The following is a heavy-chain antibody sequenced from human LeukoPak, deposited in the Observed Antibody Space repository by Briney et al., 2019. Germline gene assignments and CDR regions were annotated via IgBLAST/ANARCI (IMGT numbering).Heavy chain of an antibody. D-gene: IGHD1-26*01. CDR3: AKNGQSGFSFDP. V-gene: IGHV4-34*01. CDR1: GGSLNGYY. J-gene: IGHJ5*02. Sequence: SETLSLTCAVDGGSLNGYYWSWIRQPPGKGLEWIGEGSESGGTKYNPSLKSRVTISADTSKNQFSLRLSSVTAADTAVYHCAKNGQSGFSFDPWGQGTLVTVSS. CDR2: GSESGGT.